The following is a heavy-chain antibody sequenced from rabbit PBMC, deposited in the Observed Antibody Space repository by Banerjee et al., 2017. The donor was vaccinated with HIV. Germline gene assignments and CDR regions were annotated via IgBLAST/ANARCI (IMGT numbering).Heavy chain of an antibody. CDR2: IVAGTTGGT. Sequence: QEPLKESGGGLVTPGGNLTLTCTVSGFDINSYHIFWVRQAPGKGLEWIGIVAGTTGGTWYASWAKGRFTISKTSSTTVTLQMTSLTAADTATYFCARDISSSFYYFDLWGPGTLVTVS. J-gene: IGHJ4*01. CDR3: ARDISSSFYYFDL. V-gene: IGHV1S45*01. CDR1: GFDINSYH. D-gene: IGHD1-1*01.